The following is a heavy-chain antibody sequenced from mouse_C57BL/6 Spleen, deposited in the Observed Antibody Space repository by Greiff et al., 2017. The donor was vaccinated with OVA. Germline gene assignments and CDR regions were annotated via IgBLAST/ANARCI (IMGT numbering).Heavy chain of an antibody. CDR1: GYAFSGYC. CDR2: ILPGSGST. D-gene: IGHD1-2*01. CDR3: FHYYGKDYAMDY. Sequence: VQQQPAGAELMKPWASVKRSCKATGYAFSGYCIEWVKQRPGHGLEWIGEILPGSGSTNYNEKFKGKATFTADTSSNTAYMQLSSLTTEDSAIYYCFHYYGKDYAMDYWGQGTSVTVSS. V-gene: IGHV1-9*01. J-gene: IGHJ4*01.